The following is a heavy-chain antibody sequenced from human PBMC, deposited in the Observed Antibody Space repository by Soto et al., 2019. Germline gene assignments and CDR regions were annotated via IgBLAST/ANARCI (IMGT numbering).Heavy chain of an antibody. CDR1: GGSISSGGYY. V-gene: IGHV4-31*03. CDR2: IYYSGST. Sequence: SETLSLTCTVSGGSISSGGYYWSWIRQHPGKGLEWIGYIYYSGSTYYNPSLKSRVTISVDTSKNQFSLKLSSVTAADTAVYYCARLRGGIRPDAFDIWGQGTMVTVSS. J-gene: IGHJ3*02. CDR3: ARLRGGIRPDAFDI. D-gene: IGHD1-26*01.